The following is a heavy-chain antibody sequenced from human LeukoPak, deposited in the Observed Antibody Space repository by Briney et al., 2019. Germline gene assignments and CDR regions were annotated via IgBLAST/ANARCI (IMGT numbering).Heavy chain of an antibody. V-gene: IGHV4-59*01. CDR1: GGSISSYY. CDR2: IYYSGST. J-gene: IGHJ5*02. D-gene: IGHD5-18*01. CDR3: ARLVDTAMVTRWFDP. Sequence: SETLSLTCTVSGGSISSYYWSWIRQPPGKGLEWIGYIYYSGSTNYNPSHKSRVTISVDASKNQFSLKLSSVTAADTAVYYCARLVDTAMVTRWFDPWGQGTLVTVSS.